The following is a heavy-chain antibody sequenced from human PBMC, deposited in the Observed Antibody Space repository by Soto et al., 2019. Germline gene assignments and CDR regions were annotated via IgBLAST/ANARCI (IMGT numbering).Heavy chain of an antibody. D-gene: IGHD6-19*01. CDR2: IYYSGST. V-gene: IGHV4-61*01. CDR1: GGSVSSGSYY. CDR3: GGVGRGEQWLVPYWFDP. Sequence: PSETLSLTCTVSGGSVSSGSYYWSWIRQPPGKGLEWIGYIYYSGSTNYNPSLKSRVTISVDTSKNQFSLKLSSVTAADTAVYYCGGVGRGEQWLVPYWFDPWGQGTLVTVSS. J-gene: IGHJ5*02.